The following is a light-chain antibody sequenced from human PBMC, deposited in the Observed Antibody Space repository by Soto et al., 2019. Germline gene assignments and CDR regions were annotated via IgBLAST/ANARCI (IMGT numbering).Light chain of an antibody. V-gene: IGKV1-39*01. CDR2: SAS. J-gene: IGKJ5*01. CDR1: QDINVY. Sequence: DIQMTQSPSSVSASIGDTVTITCRASQDINVYLNWYQQKPGEVPKLLIYSASTLHSGVPSRFTGSGSETDFTLTITRLEPEDFAVYYCQQYGSSPRTFGQGTRLEIK. CDR3: QQYGSSPRT.